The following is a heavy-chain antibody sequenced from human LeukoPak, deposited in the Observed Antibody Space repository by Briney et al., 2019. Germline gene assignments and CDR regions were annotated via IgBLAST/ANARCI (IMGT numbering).Heavy chain of an antibody. CDR1: GYTFTGYY. D-gene: IGHD2-15*01. CDR3: TSSPIFSLGVDKPVDY. CDR2: INPNSGGT. V-gene: IGHV1-2*02. Sequence: GASVKVSCKASGYTFTGYYMHWVRQAPGQGLEWMGWINPNSGGTNYAQKLQGRVTMTTDTSTSTAYMELRSLRSDDTAVYYCTSSPIFSLGVDKPVDYWGQGTLVTVSS. J-gene: IGHJ4*02.